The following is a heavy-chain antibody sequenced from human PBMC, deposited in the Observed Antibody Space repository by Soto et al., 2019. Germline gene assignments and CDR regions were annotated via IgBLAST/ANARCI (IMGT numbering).Heavy chain of an antibody. J-gene: IGHJ4*02. Sequence: PVGSLRLSCAASGFTFSSYAMSWVRQAPGKGLEWVSAISGSGGSTYYADSVKGRFTISRDNSKNTLYLQMNSLRAEDTAVYYCAKAPFPGIAAAPGFDYWGQGTLVTVSS. V-gene: IGHV3-23*01. CDR1: GFTFSSYA. CDR3: AKAPFPGIAAAPGFDY. D-gene: IGHD6-13*01. CDR2: ISGSGGST.